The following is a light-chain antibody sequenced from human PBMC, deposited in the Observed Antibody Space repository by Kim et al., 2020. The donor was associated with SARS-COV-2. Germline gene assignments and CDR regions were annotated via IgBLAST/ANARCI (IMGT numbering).Light chain of an antibody. V-gene: IGLV2-14*03. J-gene: IGLJ2*01. Sequence: QSITISCTGTSSDVGGYNYVSWYQQHPGKAPKLMIYDVSNRPSRVSNRFSGSKSGNTASLTISGLQAEDEADYYCSSYTSSSTLVVFGGGTQLTVL. CDR3: SSYTSSSTLVV. CDR1: SSDVGGYNY. CDR2: DVS.